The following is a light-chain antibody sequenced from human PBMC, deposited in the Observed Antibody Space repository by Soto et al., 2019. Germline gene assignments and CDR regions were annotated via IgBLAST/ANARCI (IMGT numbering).Light chain of an antibody. CDR1: SSNIGAGYD. J-gene: IGLJ1*01. V-gene: IGLV1-40*01. CDR3: QSYDSSLSENYV. Sequence: QAVVTQPPSVSGAPGQRVTISCTGSSSNIGAGYDVHWYQQLPGTAPKLLIYGNSNRPSGVPDRFSGSKSGTSASLAITGLQAEDEADYYCQSYDSSLSENYVFGTGTQLTVL. CDR2: GNS.